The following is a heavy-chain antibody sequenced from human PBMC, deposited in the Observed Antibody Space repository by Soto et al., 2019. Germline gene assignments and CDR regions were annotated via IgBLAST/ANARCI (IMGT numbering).Heavy chain of an antibody. CDR3: ARDHFGEAPTTHNWFDP. D-gene: IGHD3-10*01. J-gene: IGHJ5*02. V-gene: IGHV1-46*03. Sequence: ASVKVSCKASGYTFTIYYMHWVLQAPGQGLEWMGIINPSGGSTSYAQKFQGRVTMTRDTSTSTVYMELSSLRSEDTAVYYCARDHFGEAPTTHNWFDPWGQGTLVTVSS. CDR2: INPSGGST. CDR1: GYTFTIYY.